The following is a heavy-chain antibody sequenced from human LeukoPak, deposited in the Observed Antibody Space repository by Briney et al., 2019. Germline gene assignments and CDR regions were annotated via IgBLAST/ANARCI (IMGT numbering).Heavy chain of an antibody. D-gene: IGHD2-2*01. J-gene: IGHJ4*02. CDR3: ARGFQYEAY. Sequence: PGGSLRLSCAASGLTFSSYWMSWVRQAPGKGLEWVANIKQDGSEKYYVDSVKGRFTISRDNAKNSLYLQMNSLRAEDTAVYYCARGFQYEAYWGQGTLVTVSS. CDR2: IKQDGSEK. CDR1: GLTFSSYW. V-gene: IGHV3-7*01.